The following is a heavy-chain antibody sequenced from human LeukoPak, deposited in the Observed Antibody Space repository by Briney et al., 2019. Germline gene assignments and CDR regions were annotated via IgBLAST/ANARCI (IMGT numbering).Heavy chain of an antibody. CDR3: ARGYCTNAVCSLGPTQA. CDR1: GGSFSGYF. D-gene: IGHD2-8*01. J-gene: IGHJ4*02. V-gene: IGHV4-34*01. Sequence: SETLSLTCAVYGGSFSGYFWSWIRQSPGKGLEWIGSIYYSGSTYYNPSLKSRVTISVDTSKNQFSLKLSSVTAADTAVYYCARGYCTNAVCSLGPTQAWGQGTLVTVSS. CDR2: IYYSGST.